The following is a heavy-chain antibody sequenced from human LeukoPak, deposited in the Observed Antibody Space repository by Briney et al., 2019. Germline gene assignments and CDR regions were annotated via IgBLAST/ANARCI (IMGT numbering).Heavy chain of an antibody. J-gene: IGHJ4*02. CDR1: GFTFSSYN. Sequence: GGSLRLSCAASGFTFSSYNINWVRQAPGQGLEWVSSISSSSSYIYYADSVKGRFTISRDNAKNSLYLQLNSLRAEDTAVYYCARAYGSGSYYPDYWGQGTLVTVSS. V-gene: IGHV3-21*01. D-gene: IGHD3-10*01. CDR3: ARAYGSGSYYPDY. CDR2: ISSSSSYI.